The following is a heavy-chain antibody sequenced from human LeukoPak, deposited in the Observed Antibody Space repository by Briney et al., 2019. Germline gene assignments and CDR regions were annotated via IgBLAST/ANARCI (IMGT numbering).Heavy chain of an antibody. V-gene: IGHV1-69*13. D-gene: IGHD2-21*02. CDR1: GGTFSSYA. Sequence: VASVKVSCKASGGTFSSYAISWVRQAPGQGLEWMGGIIPIFGTANYAQKFQGRVTITADESTSTAYMELSSLRSEDTAVYYCATVGLAYCGGDCSSSLYYFDYWGQGTLVTVSS. CDR2: IIPIFGTA. CDR3: ATVGLAYCGGDCSSSLYYFDY. J-gene: IGHJ4*02.